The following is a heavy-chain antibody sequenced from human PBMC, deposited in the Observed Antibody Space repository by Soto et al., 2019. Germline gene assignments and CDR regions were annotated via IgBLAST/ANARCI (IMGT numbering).Heavy chain of an antibody. CDR3: ARGRTAARLHYYYYGMEV. Sequence: GESLKSSFKGSGYSLTSYWISWVRQMPGKVLELMGRIDPSDSYTNYSPSFQGHVTISADKYISTAYLQWSSLKASDTAMYYCARGRTAARLHYYYYGMEVWGQGTTVTDS. J-gene: IGHJ6*02. D-gene: IGHD6-6*01. CDR2: IDPSDSYT. CDR1: GYSLTSYW. V-gene: IGHV5-10-1*01.